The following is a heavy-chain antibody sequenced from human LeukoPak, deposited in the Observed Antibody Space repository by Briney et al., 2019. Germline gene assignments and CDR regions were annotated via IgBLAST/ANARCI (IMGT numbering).Heavy chain of an antibody. CDR3: ARDTEAAFDI. J-gene: IGHJ3*02. CDR2: IYYSGTT. V-gene: IGHV4-39*07. CDR1: GGSISSSGYY. Sequence: SETLSLTCTVSGGSISSSGYYWGWIRQSPGKGLEWIGSIYYSGTTYYNPSLKSRVTISVDKSKNQFSLKLSSVTAADTAVYYCARDTEAAFDIWGQGTMVTVSS.